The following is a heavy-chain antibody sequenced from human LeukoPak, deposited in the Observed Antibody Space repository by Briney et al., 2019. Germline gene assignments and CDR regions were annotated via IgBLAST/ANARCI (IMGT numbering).Heavy chain of an antibody. CDR2: ISYDGSNK. Sequence: PGRSLRLSCAASGFTFSSYGMHWVRQAPGKGLEWVAVISYDGSNKYYADSVKGRFTISRDNSKNTLYLQMNSLRAEDTAVYYCAKDKVGVGAYWGRGTLVTVSS. V-gene: IGHV3-30*18. J-gene: IGHJ4*02. D-gene: IGHD1-26*01. CDR3: AKDKVGVGAY. CDR1: GFTFSSYG.